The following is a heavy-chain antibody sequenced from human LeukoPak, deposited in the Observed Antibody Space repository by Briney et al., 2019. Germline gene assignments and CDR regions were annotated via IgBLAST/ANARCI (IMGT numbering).Heavy chain of an antibody. CDR3: ARDSSGYYYNWFDP. V-gene: IGHV1-69*13. D-gene: IGHD3-22*01. Sequence: ASVKVSCKASGYTFTSYGISWVRQAPGQGLEWMGGIIPIFGTANYAQKFQGRVTITADESTSTAYMELSSLRSEDTAVYYCARDSSGYYYNWFDPWGQGTLVTVSS. J-gene: IGHJ5*02. CDR2: IIPIFGTA. CDR1: GYTFTSYG.